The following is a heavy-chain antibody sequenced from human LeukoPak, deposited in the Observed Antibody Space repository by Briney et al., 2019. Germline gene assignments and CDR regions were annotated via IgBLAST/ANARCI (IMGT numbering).Heavy chain of an antibody. CDR1: GGSISSSSYY. Sequence: SETLSLNCTVSGGSISSSSYYWGWIRQPPGKGLEWIGSIYYSGSTYYNPSLKSRVTISVDTSKKKFSLKLSSVTAADTAVYYCSRATDLVRGVIGAFDFWGQGTMVTVS. J-gene: IGHJ3*01. V-gene: IGHV4-39*07. D-gene: IGHD3-10*01. CDR2: IYYSGST. CDR3: SRATDLVRGVIGAFDF.